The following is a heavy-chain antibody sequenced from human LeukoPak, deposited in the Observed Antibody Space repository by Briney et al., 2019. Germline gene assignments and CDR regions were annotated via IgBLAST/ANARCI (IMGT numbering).Heavy chain of an antibody. V-gene: IGHV4-4*07. D-gene: IGHD6-19*01. CDR2: IYTSGST. Sequence: KASETLSLTCTASGGSISSYYWSWIRQPAGKGLEWIGRIYTSGSTNYNPSLKSRVTMSVDTSKNQFSLKLSSVTAADTAVYYCARSRPIAVAGTDYFDYWGQGTLVTVSS. J-gene: IGHJ4*02. CDR3: ARSRPIAVAGTDYFDY. CDR1: GGSISSYY.